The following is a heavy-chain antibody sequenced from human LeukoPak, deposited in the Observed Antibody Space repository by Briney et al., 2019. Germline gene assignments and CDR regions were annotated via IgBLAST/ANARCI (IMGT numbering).Heavy chain of an antibody. V-gene: IGHV1-24*01. Sequence: ASVKVSCKVSGYTLTELSMHWVRQAPGKGLEWMGGFDPEDGETIYAQKFQGRVTMTEDTSTDTAYMELSSLRSEDTAVYYCATGGPHRYCGSGSYLVYWGQGTLVTVSS. CDR1: GYTLTELS. CDR3: ATGGPHRYCGSGSYLVY. CDR2: FDPEDGET. J-gene: IGHJ4*02. D-gene: IGHD3-10*01.